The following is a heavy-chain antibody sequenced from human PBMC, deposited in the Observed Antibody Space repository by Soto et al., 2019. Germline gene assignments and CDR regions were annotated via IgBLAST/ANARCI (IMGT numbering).Heavy chain of an antibody. Sequence: QVQLVESGGGVVQPGRSLRLSCAVSGFTFSNYAMHWVRQAPGKGLEWVAVISYDGGNKYYADSVKGRFNISRDNSKNTLYLQMNNLRAEDTAVYYCARDPGYYDSSGSYFYYFDNWGQGTLVTVSS. V-gene: IGHV3-30-3*01. CDR1: GFTFSNYA. CDR3: ARDPGYYDSSGSYFYYFDN. D-gene: IGHD3-22*01. CDR2: ISYDGGNK. J-gene: IGHJ4*02.